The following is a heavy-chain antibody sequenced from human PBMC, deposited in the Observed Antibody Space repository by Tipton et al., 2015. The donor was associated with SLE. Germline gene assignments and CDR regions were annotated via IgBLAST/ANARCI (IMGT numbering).Heavy chain of an antibody. Sequence: TLSLTCTVSGDSISRYWWTWIRQPPGKGLEWIGNMHYKGSTNYRPSLKSRVSMSVDTSRNSFSLKLSSVTAADTAVYYCARESYSSSSSLFDYWGQGTLVTVSS. J-gene: IGHJ4*02. V-gene: IGHV4-59*12. CDR3: ARESYSSSSSLFDY. CDR1: GDSISRYW. D-gene: IGHD6-6*01. CDR2: MHYKGST.